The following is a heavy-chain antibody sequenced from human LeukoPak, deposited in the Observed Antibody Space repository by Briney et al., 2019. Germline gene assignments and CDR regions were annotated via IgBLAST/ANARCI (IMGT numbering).Heavy chain of an antibody. D-gene: IGHD6-13*01. Sequence: GRSLRLSCAASGFTFDDYAMHWVRQAPGKGLEWVSGISWNSGSIGYADSVKGRFTISRDNAKNSLFLQLNSLRAEDTAVYYCAREDASSFDYWGQGTLVTVSS. CDR3: AREDASSFDY. CDR2: ISWNSGSI. CDR1: GFTFDDYA. J-gene: IGHJ4*02. V-gene: IGHV3-9*01.